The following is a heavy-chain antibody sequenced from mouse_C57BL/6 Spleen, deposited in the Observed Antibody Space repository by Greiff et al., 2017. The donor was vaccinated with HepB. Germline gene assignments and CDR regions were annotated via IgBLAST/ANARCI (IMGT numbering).Heavy chain of an antibody. V-gene: IGHV14-4*01. D-gene: IGHD4-1*01. J-gene: IGHJ2*01. Sequence: EVQLQQSGAELVRPGASVKLSCTASGFNIKDDYMHWVKQRPEQGLEWIGWIDPENGDTEYASKFQGKATITADTSSNTAYLQLSSLPSEDTAVYYCTKSHWDGDYWGQGTTLTVSS. CDR3: TKSHWDGDY. CDR2: IDPENGDT. CDR1: GFNIKDDY.